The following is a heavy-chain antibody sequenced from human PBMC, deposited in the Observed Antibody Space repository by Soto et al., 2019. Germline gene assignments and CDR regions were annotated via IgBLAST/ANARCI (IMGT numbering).Heavy chain of an antibody. J-gene: IGHJ2*01. CDR3: TKDGRSLRYFDSGYFDV. D-gene: IGHD3-9*01. CDR2: IGWNSGTI. V-gene: IGHV3-9*01. CDR1: GFTFDDYA. Sequence: EVQLVESGGGLVQPCRSLRLSCAASGFTFDDYAMHWVRQAPGKGLEWVSGIGWNSGTIGYADSVKGRFTISRDNAKISLYLHMTSPRPEDTALYYCTKDGRSLRYFDSGYFDVWGRGTLVTVSS.